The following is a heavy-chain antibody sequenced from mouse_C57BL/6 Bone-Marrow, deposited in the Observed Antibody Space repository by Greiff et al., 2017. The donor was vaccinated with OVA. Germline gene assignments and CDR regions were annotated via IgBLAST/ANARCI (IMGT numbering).Heavy chain of an antibody. Sequence: VKLKQSGAELAKPGASVKLSCKASGYTFTSYWMHWVKQRPGQGLEWIGYINPSSGYTKYNQKFKDKATLTADKSSSTAYMQLSSLTYEDSAVDSDARSPLSYYGIAYWGQGTLVTVSA. J-gene: IGHJ3*01. D-gene: IGHD1-1*01. CDR1: GYTFTSYW. CDR3: ARSPLSYYGIAY. CDR2: INPSSGYT. V-gene: IGHV1-7*01.